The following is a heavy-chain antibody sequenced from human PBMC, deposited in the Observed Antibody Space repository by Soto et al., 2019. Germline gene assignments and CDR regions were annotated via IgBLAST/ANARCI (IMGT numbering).Heavy chain of an antibody. CDR3: AREGSRFLVDV. V-gene: IGHV4-34*01. Sequence: QVQLQQWGAGLLKPSETLSLTCAVYGGSISGHYWTWIRQPPGKGLEWIGDINYSGSTNYNPSLKSRVTISVDTSKNQFSLKLSSVTAADTAVFYCAREGSRFLVDVWGKGTTVTVSS. J-gene: IGHJ6*04. D-gene: IGHD3-3*01. CDR1: GGSISGHY. CDR2: INYSGST.